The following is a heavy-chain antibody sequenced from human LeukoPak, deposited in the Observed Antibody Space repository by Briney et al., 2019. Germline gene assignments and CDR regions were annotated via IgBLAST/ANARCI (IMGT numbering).Heavy chain of an antibody. CDR3: AKWYHY. CDR1: GWTFSSYS. V-gene: IGHV3-23*01. J-gene: IGHJ4*02. CDR2: IRGSGGST. Sequence: PGGSLRLSCAASGWTFSSYSMNWVRQAPGKVLEWVSAIRGSGGSTYYADSVKGRFTISRDNSKNPLYLQMNSLRAEDTGVYYCAKWYHYWGQGTLVTVSS. D-gene: IGHD2-2*01.